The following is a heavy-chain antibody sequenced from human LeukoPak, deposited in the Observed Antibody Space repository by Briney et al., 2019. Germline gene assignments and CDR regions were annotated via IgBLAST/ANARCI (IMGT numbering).Heavy chain of an antibody. D-gene: IGHD2-8*01. CDR1: GGSISSYY. V-gene: IGHV4-59*01. CDR2: MQYTGST. Sequence: SETLSPTCTVSGGSISSYYWSWIRQPPGKGLEWIGYMQYTGSTNYNPSLKSRVTISLDSSNSQLSLKLKSVTAADTAVHFCARVRRFNGPYNVYFDYRGQGTLVTVSS. J-gene: IGHJ4*02. CDR3: ARVRRFNGPYNVYFDY.